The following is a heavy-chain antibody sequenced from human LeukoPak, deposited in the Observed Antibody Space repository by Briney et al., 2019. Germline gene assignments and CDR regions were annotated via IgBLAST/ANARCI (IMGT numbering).Heavy chain of an antibody. CDR2: INPNSGGT. CDR3: ARYDGDFWSGRYNWFGP. J-gene: IGHJ5*02. V-gene: IGHV1-2*02. CDR1: GYTFTGYY. Sequence: ASVKVSCKASGYTFTGYYMHWVRQAPGQGLEWMGWINPNSGGTNYAQKFQGRVTMTRDTSISTAYMELSRLRSDDTAVYYCARYDGDFWSGRYNWFGPWGQGTLVTVSS. D-gene: IGHD3-3*01.